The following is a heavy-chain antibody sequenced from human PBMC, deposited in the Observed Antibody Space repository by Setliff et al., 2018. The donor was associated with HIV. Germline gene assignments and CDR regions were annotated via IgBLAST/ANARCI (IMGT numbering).Heavy chain of an antibody. CDR2: VCYSRSS. CDR1: GGSVSSSSSY. J-gene: IGHJ4*02. Sequence: PSETLSLTCTVSGGSVSSSSSYWGWIRQPPGKGLEWIGNVCYSRSSYYNPPLKSRVTISVDTSKNQFSLKLSSVTAADTAVYYCARWHPPYGFWEEDYWGQGTLVTVSS. V-gene: IGHV4-39*01. D-gene: IGHD3-10*01. CDR3: ARWHPPYGFWEEDY.